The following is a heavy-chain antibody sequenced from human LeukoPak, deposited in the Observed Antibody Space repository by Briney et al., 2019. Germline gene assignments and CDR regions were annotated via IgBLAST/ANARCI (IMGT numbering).Heavy chain of an antibody. J-gene: IGHJ5*02. CDR3: ARRSTGSGWYVWFDP. CDR1: GGSISSSNW. V-gene: IGHV4-4*02. CDR2: IYHSGST. D-gene: IGHD6-19*01. Sequence: KPSRTLSLTCAVSGGSISSSNWWSWVRQPPGKGLEWIGEIYHSGSTDYNPSLKSRVTISVDKSKNQFSLKLSSVTAADTAVYYCARRSTGSGWYVWFDPWGQGTLVTVSS.